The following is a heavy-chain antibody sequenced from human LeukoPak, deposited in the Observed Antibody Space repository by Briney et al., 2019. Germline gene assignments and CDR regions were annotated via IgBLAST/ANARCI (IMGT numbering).Heavy chain of an antibody. CDR1: GFTFSSYG. V-gene: IGHV3-30*18. D-gene: IGHD6-6*01. Sequence: GGSLRLSCAASGFTFSSYGMHWVRQAPGKGLEWVAVISYDGSDKYYADSVKGRFTISRDNSKNTLYLQMNSLRAEDTAVYYCAKTQSGYSSSSDYFDYWGQGTLVTVSS. CDR3: AKTQSGYSSSSDYFDY. CDR2: ISYDGSDK. J-gene: IGHJ4*02.